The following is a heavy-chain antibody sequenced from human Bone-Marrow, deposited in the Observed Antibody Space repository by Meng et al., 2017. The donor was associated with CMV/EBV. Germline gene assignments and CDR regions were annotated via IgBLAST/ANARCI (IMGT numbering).Heavy chain of an antibody. CDR1: GGAFSIYS. Sequence: SVKVSCKASGGAFSIYSISWVRQAPGQGLEWMGGIIPILGIANYAQKFQGRVTITADKSTSTAYMELSSLRSEDTAVYYCARLKRITIFGVVTHYYYYGMDVWGQGTTVTVSS. CDR3: ARLKRITIFGVVTHYYYYGMDV. CDR2: IIPILGIA. J-gene: IGHJ6*02. D-gene: IGHD3-3*01. V-gene: IGHV1-69*10.